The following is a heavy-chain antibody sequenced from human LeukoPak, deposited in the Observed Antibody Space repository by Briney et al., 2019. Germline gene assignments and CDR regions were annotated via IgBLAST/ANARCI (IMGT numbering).Heavy chain of an antibody. CDR2: IKSLSDGGTT. Sequence: GGSLRLSCAASGITFINAWMNWVRQAPGKGREWVGRIKSLSDGGTTEYAAPVEGRFTISRDDRKNTVYLQLNSLKMEDTAVYYCTTPLTTVTTKPFDSWGQGTLVTVSS. CDR3: TTPLTTVTTKPFDS. J-gene: IGHJ4*02. D-gene: IGHD4-11*01. CDR1: GITFINAW. V-gene: IGHV3-15*01.